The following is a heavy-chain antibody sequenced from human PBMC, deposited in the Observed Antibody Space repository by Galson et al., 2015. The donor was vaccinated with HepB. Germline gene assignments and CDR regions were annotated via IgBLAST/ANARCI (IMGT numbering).Heavy chain of an antibody. CDR1: GFSLTTSGVG. V-gene: IGHV2-5*02. CDR3: AHIKRGAATVFDV. CDR2: IYWDDDK. D-gene: IGHD2-15*01. Sequence: PALVKPTQTLTLACTFSGFSLTTSGVGVGWIRQPPGKALEWLAFIYWDDDKRYSPSLKSRPTITKDTSKNQVVLTMTNVDPVDTATYYCAHIKRGAATVFDVWGQGALVTVSS. J-gene: IGHJ3*01.